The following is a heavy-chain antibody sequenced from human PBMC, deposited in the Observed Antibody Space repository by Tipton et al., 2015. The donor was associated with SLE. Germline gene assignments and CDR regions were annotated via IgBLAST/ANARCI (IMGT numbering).Heavy chain of an antibody. CDR3: ARFGTVFDY. J-gene: IGHJ4*02. Sequence: LRLSCTVSGGSVSSGRYYWSWIRQPPGKGLEWIGYIYYSGSTNYNPSLKSRVTISVDTSKNQFSLKLSSVTAADTAVYYCARFGTVFDYWGQGTLVTVSS. CDR2: IYYSGST. CDR1: GGSVSSGRYY. V-gene: IGHV4-61*01. D-gene: IGHD1-7*01.